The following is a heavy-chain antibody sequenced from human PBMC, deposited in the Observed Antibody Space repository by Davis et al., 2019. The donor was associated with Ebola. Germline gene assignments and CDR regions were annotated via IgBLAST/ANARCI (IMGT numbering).Heavy chain of an antibody. Sequence: GGSLRLSCAASGFTFSSYGMHWVRQAPGKGLEWVAVIWYDGSNKYYADSVKGRFTISRDNGRDSLYLQIISLRVEDTAVYYCARDPRDRGIAWDYWGQGTLVTVSP. J-gene: IGHJ4*02. V-gene: IGHV3-33*01. CDR3: ARDPRDRGIAWDY. D-gene: IGHD3-10*01. CDR2: IWYDGSNK. CDR1: GFTFSSYG.